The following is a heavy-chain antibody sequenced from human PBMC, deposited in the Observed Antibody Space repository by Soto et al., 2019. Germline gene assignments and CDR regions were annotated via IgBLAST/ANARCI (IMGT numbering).Heavy chain of an antibody. CDR3: AHLMITFGGVIGDDAFDI. J-gene: IGHJ3*02. V-gene: IGHV2-5*02. CDR2: IYWDDDK. Sequence: QITLKESGPTLVKPTQTLTLTCTFSGFSLSARGVGVGWIRQPPGKALEWLAGIYWDDDKRYSPSLKSRLTITKDTSKDQVVLTMTNMDPVDTATYYCAHLMITFGGVIGDDAFDIWGQGTMVTVSS. D-gene: IGHD3-16*02. CDR1: GFSLSARGVG.